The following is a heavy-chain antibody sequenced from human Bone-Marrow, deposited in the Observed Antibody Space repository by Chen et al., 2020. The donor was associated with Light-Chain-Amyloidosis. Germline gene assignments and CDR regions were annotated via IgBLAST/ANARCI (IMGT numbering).Heavy chain of an antibody. V-gene: IGHV1-2*02. CDR1: GYIFTGYY. J-gene: IGHJ4*02. CDR2: INLNSGAT. CDR3: ARDKVSTIGNFDY. Sequence: QVQLVQSGAEVKRNGASVKVSCKASGYIFTGYYIHWVRQAPGQGLEWMGWINLNSGATMYSQKIQGRVTMTRDTSISTAYMELSRLRSDDTAVYYCARDKVSTIGNFDYWGQGTLVTVSS. D-gene: IGHD1-1*01.